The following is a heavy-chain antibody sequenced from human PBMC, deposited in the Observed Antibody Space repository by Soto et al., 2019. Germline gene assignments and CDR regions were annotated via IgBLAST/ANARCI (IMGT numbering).Heavy chain of an antibody. J-gene: IGHJ4*02. Sequence: TSETLSLTCTVSGGAISSSSYYWGWIRQPPGKGLEWIGSIYYSGSTYYNPSLKSRVTISVDTSKNQFSLKLSSVTAADTAVYYCAGNGYYYDSSGYQPPDYWGQGTLVTVSS. CDR3: AGNGYYYDSSGYQPPDY. D-gene: IGHD3-22*01. CDR2: IYYSGST. V-gene: IGHV4-39*01. CDR1: GGAISSSSYY.